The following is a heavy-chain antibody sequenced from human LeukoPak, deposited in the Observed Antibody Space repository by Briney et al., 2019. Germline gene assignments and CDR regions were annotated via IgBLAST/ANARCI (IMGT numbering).Heavy chain of an antibody. D-gene: IGHD3-10*01. CDR2: INPNSGGT. Sequence: ASVKVSCKASGYTFTGYYMHWVRQALGQGLEWMGWINPNSGGTNYAQKFQGRVTMTRDTSISTAYMELSRLRSDDTAVYYCARVRDRITMVRGVIMLDYWGQGTLVTVSS. CDR3: ARVRDRITMVRGVIMLDY. J-gene: IGHJ4*02. CDR1: GYTFTGYY. V-gene: IGHV1-2*02.